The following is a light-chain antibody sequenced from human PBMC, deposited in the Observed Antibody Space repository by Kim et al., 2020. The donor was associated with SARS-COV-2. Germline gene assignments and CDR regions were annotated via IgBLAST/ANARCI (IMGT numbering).Light chain of an antibody. CDR3: QAWDSSTSSWV. Sequence: PRQTASITCSGDELGDKYVCGYQQKPGQSPVLVIYQDNKWPSGIPERFSGSNSGNTATLTISGTQALDEADYYCQAWDSSTSSWVFGGGTQLTVL. CDR2: QDN. CDR1: ELGDKY. J-gene: IGLJ3*02. V-gene: IGLV3-1*01.